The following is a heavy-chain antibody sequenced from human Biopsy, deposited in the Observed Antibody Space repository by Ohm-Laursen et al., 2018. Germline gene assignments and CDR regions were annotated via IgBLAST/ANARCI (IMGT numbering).Heavy chain of an antibody. CDR3: ARDRRYCSGRSFPGYFDL. D-gene: IGHD2-8*02. CDR2: VYYTGST. Sequence: VTLSLTCTVSGVSISGYYWSWIRQPPGKGLQWIGYVYYTGSTYYNPSLQSRVTISVDTSKNHFSLRFRSVTAADTAIYYCARDRRYCSGRSFPGYFDLWGRDTLVTVSS. J-gene: IGHJ2*01. V-gene: IGHV4-59*01. CDR1: GVSISGYY.